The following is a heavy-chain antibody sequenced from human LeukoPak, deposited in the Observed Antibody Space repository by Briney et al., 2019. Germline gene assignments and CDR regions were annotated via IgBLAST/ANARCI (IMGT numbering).Heavy chain of an antibody. J-gene: IGHJ4*02. D-gene: IGHD6-13*01. Sequence: GRSLRLSCAASGFTFSSYGMHWVRQAPGKGLEWVAVIWYDGSNKYYADSVKGRFTISRDNSKNTLYLQMNSLRAEDTAVYYCARDASIAAAGTVGYWGQGTLVTVSS. CDR2: IWYDGSNK. CDR3: ARDASIAAAGTVGY. CDR1: GFTFSSYG. V-gene: IGHV3-33*01.